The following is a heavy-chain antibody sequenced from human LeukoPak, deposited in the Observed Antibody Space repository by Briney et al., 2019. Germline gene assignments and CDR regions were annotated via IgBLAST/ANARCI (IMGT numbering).Heavy chain of an antibody. CDR3: ARYCSSTSCYTSFDY. J-gene: IGHJ4*02. V-gene: IGHV4-59*08. D-gene: IGHD2-2*02. CDR2: IYYSGST. Sequence: PSETLSLTCTVSGGSISSYYWRWIRQPPGKGLEWIGYIYYSGSTNYNPSLKSRVTISVDTSKNQFSLKLSSVTAADTAVYYCARYCSSTSCYTSFDYWGQGTLVTVSS. CDR1: GGSISSYY.